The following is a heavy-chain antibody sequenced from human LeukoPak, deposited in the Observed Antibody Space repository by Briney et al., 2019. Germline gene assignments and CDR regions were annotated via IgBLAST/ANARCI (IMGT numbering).Heavy chain of an antibody. J-gene: IGHJ4*02. CDR2: ISAYNGNT. V-gene: IGHV1-18*01. CDR3: ARDERLGYYDSSGYYSY. D-gene: IGHD3-22*01. CDR1: GYTFSNFG. Sequence: ASVKVSCKTSGYTFSNFGINWVRQAPGQGLEWMGWISAYNGNTNYAQKLQGRVTMTTDTSTSTAYMELRSLRSDDTAVYYCARDERLGYYDSSGYYSYWGQGTLVTVSS.